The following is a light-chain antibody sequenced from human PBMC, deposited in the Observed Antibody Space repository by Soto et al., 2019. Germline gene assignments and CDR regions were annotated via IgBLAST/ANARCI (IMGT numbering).Light chain of an antibody. V-gene: IGLV2-23*02. CDR2: EVS. CDR1: SSDVGSYNL. J-gene: IGLJ1*01. Sequence: QSVLTQPASVSGSPGQSITISCTGTSSDVGSYNLVSWYQQHPGKAPKLMIYEVSKRPSGVSNRFSGSKSGNTASLTISWLQAEDEADYYCCSYAGSVYVFGTGTKVTVL. CDR3: CSYAGSVYV.